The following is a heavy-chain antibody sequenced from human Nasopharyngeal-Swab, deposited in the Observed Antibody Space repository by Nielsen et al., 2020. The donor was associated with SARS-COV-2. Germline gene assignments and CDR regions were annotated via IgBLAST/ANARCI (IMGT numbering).Heavy chain of an antibody. CDR2: ISRNSGSI. D-gene: IGHD4-17*01. CDR1: GFTFDDYA. V-gene: IGHV3-9*01. Sequence: SLKISCAASGFTFDDYAMPWVRQAPGKGLEWVAGISRNSGSIGYADSVKVRITISRDNAKNSLYLQMNSLRAEDTDLWYRGKESYGDLFDYWGQGTLVTVSS. J-gene: IGHJ4*02. CDR3: GKESYGDLFDY.